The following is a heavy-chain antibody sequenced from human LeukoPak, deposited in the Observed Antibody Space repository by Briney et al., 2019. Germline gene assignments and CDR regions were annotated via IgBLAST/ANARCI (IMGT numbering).Heavy chain of an antibody. CDR3: ARDRTITSYYYYMDV. CDR1: GFTFSDYY. J-gene: IGHJ6*03. Sequence: GGSLRLSCAASGFTFSDYYMSWIRQAPGKGLEWVSYISSSGRTIYYADSVKGRFTISRDNAKNSLYLQMNGLRAEDTAVYYCARDRTITSYYYYMDVWGKGPTVTVSS. V-gene: IGHV3-11*01. CDR2: ISSSGRTI. D-gene: IGHD3-10*01.